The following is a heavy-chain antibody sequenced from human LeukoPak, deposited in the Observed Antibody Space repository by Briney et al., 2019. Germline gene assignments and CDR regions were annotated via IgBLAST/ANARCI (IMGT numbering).Heavy chain of an antibody. CDR1: GFTFSSYG. Sequence: GGSLRLSCAASGFTFSSYGMHWVRQAQGKGLEWVAFIRYDGSNKYYADSVKGRFTISRDNAKNLLYLQMNSLRAEDTAVYYCARVSSFDYWGQGTLVTVSS. V-gene: IGHV3-30*02. CDR3: ARVSSFDY. CDR2: IRYDGSNK. D-gene: IGHD2-2*01. J-gene: IGHJ4*02.